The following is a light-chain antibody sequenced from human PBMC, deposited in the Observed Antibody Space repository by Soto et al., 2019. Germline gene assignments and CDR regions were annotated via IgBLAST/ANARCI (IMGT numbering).Light chain of an antibody. Sequence: EVVMTQSPATLSVSPGERATLSCRASQSVGARLAWYQQKPGQPPRLLMYTTSIRASGVPPRFSGSGSGTEFTLTISSLQSEDFAVYYCXQYNDWPPLTFGGGTTVEIK. CDR2: TTS. V-gene: IGKV3-15*01. J-gene: IGKJ4*01. CDR1: QSVGAR. CDR3: XQYNDWPPLT.